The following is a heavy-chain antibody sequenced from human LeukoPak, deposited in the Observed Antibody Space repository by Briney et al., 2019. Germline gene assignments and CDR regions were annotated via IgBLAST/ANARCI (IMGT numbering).Heavy chain of an antibody. Sequence: GGSLRLSCAASGFTFDDYAMHWVRHAPGKGLEWVSGISWNSGSIGYADSVKGRFTISRDNAKNSLYLQMNSLRAEDTALYYCARSPLYYDILTGYRTTNAFDIWGQGTMVTVSS. D-gene: IGHD3-9*01. V-gene: IGHV3-9*01. CDR1: GFTFDDYA. J-gene: IGHJ3*02. CDR3: ARSPLYYDILTGYRTTNAFDI. CDR2: ISWNSGSI.